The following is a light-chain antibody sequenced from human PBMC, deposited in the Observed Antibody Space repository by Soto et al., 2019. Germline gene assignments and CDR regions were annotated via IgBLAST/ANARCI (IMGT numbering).Light chain of an antibody. CDR2: MGS. CDR1: QSLLHSHGYIY. CDR3: MQALQTPLT. J-gene: IGKJ4*01. Sequence: DIVMTQSPVSLPVTPGEPASISCRSSQSLLHSHGYIYLDWSLQKPGQSPQLLIYMGSTRASGVPDRFSGSGSGTDFTLKISRVEAEDVGVYYCMQALQTPLTFGGGTKVEIK. V-gene: IGKV2-28*01.